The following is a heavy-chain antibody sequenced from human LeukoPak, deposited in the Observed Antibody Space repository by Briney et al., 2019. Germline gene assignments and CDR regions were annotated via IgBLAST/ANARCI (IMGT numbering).Heavy chain of an antibody. CDR1: GFTVSSNY. D-gene: IGHD4-17*01. Sequence: GGSLRLSCAASGFTVSSNYMSWVRQAPGKGLEWVSVIYSGGSTYYADSVKGRFTISRDNSKNTLYLQMNSLRAEDTAVYYCARDSGDYLRHGAFDIWGQGTMVTVSS. CDR2: IYSGGST. CDR3: ARDSGDYLRHGAFDI. J-gene: IGHJ3*02. V-gene: IGHV3-53*01.